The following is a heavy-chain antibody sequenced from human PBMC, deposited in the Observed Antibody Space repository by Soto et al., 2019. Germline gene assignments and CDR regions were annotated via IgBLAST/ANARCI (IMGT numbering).Heavy chain of an antibody. J-gene: IGHJ5*02. Sequence: QVQLVESGGGVVQPGRSLRLSCAASGFTFSSYAMHWVRQAPGKGLEWVAVISYDGSNKYYADSVKGRFTISRDNSKNTLDLQMNSLRAEDTAVYYCARDRDVGATTFYWFDPWGQGTLVTVSS. CDR2: ISYDGSNK. V-gene: IGHV3-30-3*01. D-gene: IGHD1-26*01. CDR1: GFTFSSYA. CDR3: ARDRDVGATTFYWFDP.